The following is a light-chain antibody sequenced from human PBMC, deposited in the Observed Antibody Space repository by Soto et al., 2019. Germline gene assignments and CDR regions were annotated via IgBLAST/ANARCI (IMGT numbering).Light chain of an antibody. V-gene: IGKV1-5*03. CDR1: QNLNNW. CDR2: KAS. J-gene: IGKJ2*01. Sequence: SPASVSVEVRDRVTITCRASQNLNNWLAWYQQAPGTAPKLLIYKASVLASGVSSRFSGSGSGTEFTLTISSLQHEDFATYYCNTYNTYSRIRFG. CDR3: NTYNTYSRIR.